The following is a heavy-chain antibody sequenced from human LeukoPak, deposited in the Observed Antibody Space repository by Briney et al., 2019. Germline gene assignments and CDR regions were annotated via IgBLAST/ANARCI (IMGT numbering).Heavy chain of an antibody. Sequence: GGYLRRSCAASGFIFSNYGMHWVRQAPGKGPEWVAVISYDGSNKYYADSLKGRFTISRDNSKNTLYLQMNSLRDEDTAVYFCAKATGVIIGPIHYWGQGTLVSVSS. D-gene: IGHD3-10*01. CDR3: AKATGVIIGPIHY. CDR1: GFIFSNYG. CDR2: ISYDGSNK. V-gene: IGHV3-30*18. J-gene: IGHJ4*02.